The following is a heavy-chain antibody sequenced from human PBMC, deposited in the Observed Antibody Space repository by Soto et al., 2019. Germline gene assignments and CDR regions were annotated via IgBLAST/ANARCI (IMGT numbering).Heavy chain of an antibody. J-gene: IGHJ4*02. Sequence: QVQLVESGGGVVQPGRSLSLSCEASQFTFSNYGMHWVRQAPGKGLEWVAVIWNDGSSRYYADSVKGRFTIARDNSKNTLFLQMNNLRAEDTAVYYCARPDIVAAIGGALDCWGQGTLVTVSS. CDR3: ARPDIVAAIGGALDC. CDR2: IWNDGSSR. V-gene: IGHV3-33*01. CDR1: QFTFSNYG. D-gene: IGHD5-12*01.